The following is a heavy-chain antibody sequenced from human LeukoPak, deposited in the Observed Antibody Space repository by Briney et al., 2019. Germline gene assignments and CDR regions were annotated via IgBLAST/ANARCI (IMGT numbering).Heavy chain of an antibody. CDR1: GFTFSTYG. CDR2: ISGSGYTI. V-gene: IGHV3-23*01. Sequence: GGSLRLSCAASGFTFSTYGMSWVRQAPGKGLEWVSSISGSGYTIDYADSVKGRFTISRDNSKNTLYLQLNGLRAEDTALYFCAKGRCGAFCGGDWGQGTLVTVSS. J-gene: IGHJ4*02. D-gene: IGHD2-21*01. CDR3: AKGRCGAFCGGD.